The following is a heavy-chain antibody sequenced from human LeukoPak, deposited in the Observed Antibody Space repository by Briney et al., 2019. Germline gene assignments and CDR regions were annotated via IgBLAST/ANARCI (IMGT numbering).Heavy chain of an antibody. CDR3: TRDETGIDY. D-gene: IGHD1-1*01. CDR1: GFRFDDFG. J-gene: IGHJ4*02. V-gene: IGHV3-20*04. CDR2: XXWNGSLT. Sequence: GGSLRLSCTTSGFRFDDFGLXXXXQAPGKGXEXXXXXXWNGSLTPYADSVRGRFTVSRDNDKNFLYLQMNSLKVEDTALYYCTRDETGIDYWGPGTLVTVSS.